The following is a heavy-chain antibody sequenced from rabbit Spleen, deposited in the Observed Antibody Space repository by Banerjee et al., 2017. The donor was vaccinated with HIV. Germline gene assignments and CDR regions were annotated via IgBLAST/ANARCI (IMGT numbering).Heavy chain of an antibody. V-gene: IGHV1S43*01. CDR2: IYTADGYT. D-gene: IGHD6-1*01. Sequence: QEQLEESGGDLVKPEGSLTLTCTASGFSFVFSFTGNYWICWVRQAPGKGLEWIACIYTADGYTSYASWVNGRFSISRSTSLNTVTLQLNSLTAADTATYFCARASSYVFTQLDLWGPGTLVTVS. J-gene: IGHJ3*01. CDR3: ARASSYVFTQLDL. CDR1: GFSFVFSFTGNYW.